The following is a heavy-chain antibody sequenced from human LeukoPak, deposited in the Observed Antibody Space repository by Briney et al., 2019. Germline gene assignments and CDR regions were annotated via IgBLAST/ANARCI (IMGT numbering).Heavy chain of an antibody. D-gene: IGHD3-22*01. CDR1: GDSINSLDL. CDR2: MYLSGTT. Sequence: SETLSLTCTVSGDSINSLDLWSWVRQPPGKGLEWIGEMYLSGTTHSNPSVKSRVTISIDKSKNQFFLNLGSVTAADTAVYYCAGLVGRYSSGLYYYYFDYWGQGTLVTVSS. CDR3: AGLVGRYSSGLYYYYFDY. V-gene: IGHV4-4*02. J-gene: IGHJ4*02.